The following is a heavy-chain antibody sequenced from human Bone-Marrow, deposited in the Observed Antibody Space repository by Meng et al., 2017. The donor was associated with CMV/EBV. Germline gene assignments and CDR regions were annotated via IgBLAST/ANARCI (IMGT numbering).Heavy chain of an antibody. CDR1: GFTFSSYA. J-gene: IGHJ6*02. CDR3: AKIGPLMSYDFWSGYRYGYYGMDV. Sequence: GESLKISCAASGFTFSSYAVHWVRQAPGKGLEWVAIISYDGINKYYADSVKGRFTISRDNSKNTLYLQMNSLRAEDTAVYYCAKIGPLMSYDFWSGYRYGYYGMDVWGQGTTVTVSS. CDR2: ISYDGINK. V-gene: IGHV3-30-3*02. D-gene: IGHD3-3*01.